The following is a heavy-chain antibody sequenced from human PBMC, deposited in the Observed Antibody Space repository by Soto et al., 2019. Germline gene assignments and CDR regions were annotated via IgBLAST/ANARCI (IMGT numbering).Heavy chain of an antibody. CDR3: AHRVLRTVFGLVTTTAIYFDF. CDR2: IYWDVDK. D-gene: IGHD3-3*01. V-gene: IGHV2-5*02. J-gene: IGHJ4*02. CDR1: GFSLTTSGVG. Sequence: QITLNESGPTVVRPTETLTLTCRFSGFSLTTSGVGVGWIRQSPGKAPEWLALIYWDVDKRYSASLKSRLTITKDTSKNQVVLTVSDLDPTDTATYYCAHRVLRTVFGLVTTTAIYFDFWGQGTPVAVSS.